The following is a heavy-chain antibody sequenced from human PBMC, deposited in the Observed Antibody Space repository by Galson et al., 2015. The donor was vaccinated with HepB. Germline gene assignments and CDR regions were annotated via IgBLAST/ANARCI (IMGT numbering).Heavy chain of an antibody. Sequence: SLRLSCAASGFSLSNYGMHWVRQAPGKGLEWVAVISHHGSFISYADSVKGRFTISRDISVNTLYLQMNSLRPEDTGVYYCAKEDCKNGLCFSDYWGQGTQVTVS. CDR2: ISHHGSFI. D-gene: IGHD2-8*01. V-gene: IGHV3-30*18. CDR3: AKEDCKNGLCFSDY. J-gene: IGHJ4*02. CDR1: GFSLSNYG.